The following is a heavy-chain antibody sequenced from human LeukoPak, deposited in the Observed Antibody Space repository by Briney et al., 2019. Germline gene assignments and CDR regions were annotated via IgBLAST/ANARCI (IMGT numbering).Heavy chain of an antibody. CDR2: IYTSGST. V-gene: IGHV4-4*07. CDR3: ARQVGSFTMMP. Sequence: NPSETLSLTCTVSGVSVSTYYWSWIRQPAGKGLEWIGRIYTSGSTNYNSSLQSRVTMSVDTSKNQFSLNLSSVTAADTAVYYCARQVGSFTMMPWGQGTLVTVSS. CDR1: GVSVSTYY. J-gene: IGHJ1*01. D-gene: IGHD3-22*01.